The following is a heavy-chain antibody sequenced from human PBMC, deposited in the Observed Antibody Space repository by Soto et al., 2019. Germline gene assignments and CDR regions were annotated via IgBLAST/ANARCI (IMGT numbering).Heavy chain of an antibody. J-gene: IGHJ4*02. CDR2: ISGSGGST. CDR3: AKVREAFFYSGSYHRYFDY. V-gene: IGHV3-23*01. D-gene: IGHD1-26*01. Sequence: GGSLRLSCAASGFTFSSYAMSWVRQAPGKGLEWVSAISGSGGSTYYADSVKGRFTISRDNSKNTLYLQMNSLRAEDTAVYYCAKVREAFFYSGSYHRYFDYWGQGTLVTVSS. CDR1: GFTFSSYA.